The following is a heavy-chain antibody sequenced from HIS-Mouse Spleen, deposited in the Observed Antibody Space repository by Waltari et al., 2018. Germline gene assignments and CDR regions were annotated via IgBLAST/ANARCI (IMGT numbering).Heavy chain of an antibody. CDR3: AKESFTWVWRAPDY. CDR2: ISYDGSNK. V-gene: IGHV3-30*18. Sequence: QVQLVESGGGVVQPGRSLRLACAASGFTFSSYGMPWVRQDPGKGLEWVAVISYDGSNKYYADSVKGRFTISRDNSKNTLYLQMNSLRAEDTAVYYCAKESFTWVWRAPDYWGQGTLVTVSS. D-gene: IGHD1-1*01. CDR1: GFTFSSYG. J-gene: IGHJ4*02.